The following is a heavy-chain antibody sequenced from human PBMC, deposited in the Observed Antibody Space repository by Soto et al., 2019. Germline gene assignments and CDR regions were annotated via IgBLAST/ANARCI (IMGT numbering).Heavy chain of an antibody. V-gene: IGHV4-31*03. CDR1: GGSISRGGYY. Sequence: SETLSLTCTVSGGSISRGGYYWSWIRQHPEKGLEWLGYTYYSGYTNYSPSLKRRVTISVDTSKNQFSLKLSSVTAADTAVYYCARGCYDDSSGYYDYWGQGTLVTVSS. CDR2: TYYSGYT. CDR3: ARGCYDDSSGYYDY. D-gene: IGHD3-22*01. J-gene: IGHJ4*02.